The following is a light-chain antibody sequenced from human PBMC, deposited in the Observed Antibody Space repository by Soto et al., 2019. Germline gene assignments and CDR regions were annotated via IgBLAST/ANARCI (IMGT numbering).Light chain of an antibody. Sequence: DIQMTQSPSSLSASVGDRVTITCRASQGVANYLAWYQQKPGKAPNLLIYAASTLHSVVPSRFSGSGYGTDFTLTISSLQPEDVATYFCQRYNTAPRTFGQGTKVEIK. CDR2: AAS. CDR1: QGVANY. J-gene: IGKJ1*01. CDR3: QRYNTAPRT. V-gene: IGKV1-27*01.